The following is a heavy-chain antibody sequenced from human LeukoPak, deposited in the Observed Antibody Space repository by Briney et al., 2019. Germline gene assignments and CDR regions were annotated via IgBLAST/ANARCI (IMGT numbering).Heavy chain of an antibody. D-gene: IGHD6-13*01. V-gene: IGHV3-30*18. CDR2: ISYDGSNK. J-gene: IGHJ4*02. CDR3: AKDWQLTLDY. Sequence: GGSLRLSCAASVFTFSSYCMHWVRQAPGKGLEWVAVISYDGSNKYYADSVKGRFTISRDNSKNTLYLQMNSLRAEDTAVYYCAKDWQLTLDYWGQGTLVTVSS. CDR1: VFTFSSYC.